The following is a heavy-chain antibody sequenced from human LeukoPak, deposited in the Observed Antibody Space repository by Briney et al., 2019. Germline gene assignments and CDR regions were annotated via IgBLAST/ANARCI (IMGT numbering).Heavy chain of an antibody. Sequence: PSETLSLTCTVSGGSISSYYWSWIRQPPGKGLEWIGYIYYSGSTNYNPSLKSRVTISVDTSKNQFSLKLSSVTAADTAVYYCARESGANWNYDPDAFDIWGQGTMVTVSS. CDR2: IYYSGST. V-gene: IGHV4-59*01. J-gene: IGHJ3*02. CDR1: GGSISSYY. CDR3: ARESGANWNYDPDAFDI. D-gene: IGHD1-7*01.